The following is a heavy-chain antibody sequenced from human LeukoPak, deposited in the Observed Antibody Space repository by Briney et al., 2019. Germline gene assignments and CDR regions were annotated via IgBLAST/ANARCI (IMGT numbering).Heavy chain of an antibody. CDR3: AKDPDYDILTGYLNY. CDR2: ISGSGGST. CDR1: GSTFSSYA. J-gene: IGHJ4*02. D-gene: IGHD3-9*01. V-gene: IGHV3-23*01. Sequence: PGGSLRLSCAASGSTFSSYAMSWVRQAPGKGLEWVSAISGSGGSTYYADSVKGRFTISRDNSKDTLYLQMNSLRAEDTAVYYCAKDPDYDILTGYLNYWGQGTLVTVSS.